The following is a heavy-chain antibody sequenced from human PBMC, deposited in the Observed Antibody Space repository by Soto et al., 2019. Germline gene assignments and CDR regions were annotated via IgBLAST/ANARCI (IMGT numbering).Heavy chain of an antibody. CDR1: GFTFSSYW. CDR3: ARQDPADYCGSTSCPFDL. V-gene: IGHV3-74*01. Sequence: EVQLVESGGGLVQPGGSLRLSCAASGFTFSSYWMHWVRQAPGKGLVWVSRINSDGSSTSYADSVKGRFTISRDNAKNTLYLQMNSLRSEDTAVYYCARQDPADYCGSTSCPFDLWGRGTLVTVSS. D-gene: IGHD2-2*01. CDR2: INSDGSST. J-gene: IGHJ2*01.